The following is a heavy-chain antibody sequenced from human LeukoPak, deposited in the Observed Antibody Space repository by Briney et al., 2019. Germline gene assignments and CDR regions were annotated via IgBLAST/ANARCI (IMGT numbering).Heavy chain of an antibody. CDR1: GGSFSGYY. D-gene: IGHD3-10*01. V-gene: IGHV4-34*01. J-gene: IGHJ5*02. CDR2: INHSGST. Sequence: PSETLSLTCAVYGGSFSGYYWSCIRQPPGKGLEWIGEINHSGSTNYNPSLKSRVTISVDTSKNQFSLKLSSVTAADTAVYYCAAYYYGSGSRFNWFDRWGQGTLVTVSS. CDR3: AAYYYGSGSRFNWFDR.